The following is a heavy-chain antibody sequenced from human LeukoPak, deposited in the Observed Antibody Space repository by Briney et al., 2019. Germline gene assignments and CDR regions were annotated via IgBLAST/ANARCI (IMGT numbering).Heavy chain of an antibody. J-gene: IGHJ4*02. V-gene: IGHV2-5*02. Sequence: SGPTLVNPTQTFTLTCTFSGFSLSTSGVGVGWIRQPPGKALEWLALIYWDDDKRYSPSLKSRLTITKDTSKNQVVLTMTNMDPVDTATYYCAHRGRHEPPAYCGGDCYPFYFDYWGQGTLVTVSS. CDR2: IYWDDDK. D-gene: IGHD2-21*02. CDR3: AHRGRHEPPAYCGGDCYPFYFDY. CDR1: GFSLSTSGVG.